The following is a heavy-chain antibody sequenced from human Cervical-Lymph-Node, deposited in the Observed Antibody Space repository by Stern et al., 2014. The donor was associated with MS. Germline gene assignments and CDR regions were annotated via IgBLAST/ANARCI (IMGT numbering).Heavy chain of an antibody. CDR2: FDPEDGAT. V-gene: IGHV1-24*01. Sequence: QVQLVQSGAEVKKPGASVKVSCKGSGYTLTELSMHWGRQAPGKGIEWMGGFDPEDGATIYAQKFQGRVTLTGDTSAHTAYMELSSLRSEDTAVYYCATDWEYCSGGSCYSVPLGYWGQGTLITVSS. D-gene: IGHD2-15*01. J-gene: IGHJ4*02. CDR3: ATDWEYCSGGSCYSVPLGY. CDR1: GYTLTELS.